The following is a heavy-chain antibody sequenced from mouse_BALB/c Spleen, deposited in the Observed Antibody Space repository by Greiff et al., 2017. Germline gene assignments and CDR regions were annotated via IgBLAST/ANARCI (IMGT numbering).Heavy chain of an antibody. CDR3: ARDAYNSLLRPWFAY. D-gene: IGHD1-2*01. Sequence: EVKLVESGGGLVKPGGSLKLSCAASGFTFSSYGMSWVRQTPDKRLELVATINSNGGSTYYPDSVKGRFTISRDNAKNTLYLQMSSLKSEDTAMYYCARDAYNSLLRPWFAYWGQGTLVTVSA. CDR2: INSNGGST. J-gene: IGHJ3*01. V-gene: IGHV5-6-3*01. CDR1: GFTFSSYG.